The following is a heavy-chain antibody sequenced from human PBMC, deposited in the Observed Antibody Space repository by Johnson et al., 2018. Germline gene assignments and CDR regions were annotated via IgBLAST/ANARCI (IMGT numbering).Heavy chain of an antibody. CDR3: ARVGYYRPTSSFYMGA. Sequence: VQLVQSGGGLLQQVGSLGLCCAASGLHFSSFVMAWVRHAPGTGLQWVSAISGDGGSTFYADSVEGRFSISRDNSKNILYLQMDGLRADDAATYYCARVGYYRPTSSFYMGAWGKGTAVTVSS. CDR2: ISGDGGST. J-gene: IGHJ6*03. CDR1: GLHFSSFV. V-gene: IGHV3-23*04. D-gene: IGHD1-26*01.